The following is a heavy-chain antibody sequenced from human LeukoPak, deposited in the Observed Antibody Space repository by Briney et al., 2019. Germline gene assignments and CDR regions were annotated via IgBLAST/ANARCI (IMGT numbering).Heavy chain of an antibody. D-gene: IGHD6-13*01. J-gene: IGHJ6*02. CDR3: AREEIEGSSWSSYYYGMDV. CDR1: GYTFTGYY. Sequence: GESLKISCKASGYTFTGYYMHWVRQAPGQGLEWMGWINPNSGGTNYAQKFQGWVTMTRDTSISTAYMELSRLRSDDTAVYYCAREEIEGSSWSSYYYGMDVWGQGTTVTVSS. V-gene: IGHV1-2*04. CDR2: INPNSGGT.